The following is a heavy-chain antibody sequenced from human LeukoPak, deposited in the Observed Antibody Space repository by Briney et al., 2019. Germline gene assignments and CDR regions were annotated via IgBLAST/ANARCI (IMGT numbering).Heavy chain of an antibody. D-gene: IGHD6-19*01. CDR1: GGTFSSYA. CDR3: ARVFSSGWYIDY. J-gene: IGHJ4*02. Sequence: ASVTVSCTASGGTFSSYAISWVRQAPGQGLEWMGGIIPIFGTANYAQKFQGGVTITADESTSTAYMELGSLRSEDTAVYYCARVFSSGWYIDYWGQGTLVTVSS. CDR2: IIPIFGTA. V-gene: IGHV1-69*13.